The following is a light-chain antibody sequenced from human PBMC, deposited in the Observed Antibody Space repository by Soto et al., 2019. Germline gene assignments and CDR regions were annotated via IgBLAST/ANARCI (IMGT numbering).Light chain of an antibody. CDR1: SGHSSYA. CDR3: QTWGTGSSWV. CDR2: LNSDGSH. Sequence: VLTQSPSASASLGASVKLTCTLSSGHSSYAIAWHQQQPEKGPRYLMKLNSDGSHSKGDGIPDRFSGSSSGAERYLTISSLQSEDEADYYCQTWGTGSSWVFGGGTKLTVL. V-gene: IGLV4-69*01. J-gene: IGLJ3*02.